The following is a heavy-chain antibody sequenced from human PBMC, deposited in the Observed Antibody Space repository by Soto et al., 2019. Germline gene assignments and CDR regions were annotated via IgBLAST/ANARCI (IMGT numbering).Heavy chain of an antibody. CDR3: AKFGMATTKRSPPYYIDY. V-gene: IGHV3-23*01. Sequence: EVQVLESGGGLVQPGGSLRLSCAASGFTFSSYAMSWVRQAPGKGLEWVSSISGSGGGTYYADSVKGRFTFSRDNSKNTLYLQMNSLRAEDTAVYYCAKFGMATTKRSPPYYIDYCGQGALVTVSS. CDR2: ISGSGGGT. D-gene: IGHD1-1*01. J-gene: IGHJ4*02. CDR1: GFTFSSYA.